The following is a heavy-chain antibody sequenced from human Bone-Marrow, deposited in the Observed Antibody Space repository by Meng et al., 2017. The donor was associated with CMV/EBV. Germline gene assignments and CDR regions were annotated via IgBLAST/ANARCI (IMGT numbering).Heavy chain of an antibody. CDR2: IYHSGST. J-gene: IGHJ6*02. V-gene: IGHV4-38-2*02. Sequence: SETLSLTCTVSGYSISSGYYWGWIRQPPGKGLEWIGNIYHSGSTYYNPSLKSRVTISVDTSKNQFSLKLSSVTAADTAVYYCARDFTTPSEVVPAANYYYYGMDVWGQGTTVTVSS. D-gene: IGHD2-2*01. CDR1: GYSISSGYY. CDR3: ARDFTTPSEVVPAANYYYYGMDV.